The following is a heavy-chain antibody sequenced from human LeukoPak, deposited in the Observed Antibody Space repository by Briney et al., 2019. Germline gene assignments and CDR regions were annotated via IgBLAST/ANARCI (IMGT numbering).Heavy chain of an antibody. D-gene: IGHD4-17*01. Sequence: TSETLSLTCTVFGGSLSRGGYYWNWIRQQPGQGLEWLGYIYHSGTARYSPSFKSRLNMSVDMSRNQFSLNLSSVTVADTALYYCARGGDYGDYFVYWGQGSMVSVSS. J-gene: IGHJ4*02. CDR3: ARGGDYGDYFVY. V-gene: IGHV4-31*03. CDR2: IYHSGTA. CDR1: GGSLSRGGYY.